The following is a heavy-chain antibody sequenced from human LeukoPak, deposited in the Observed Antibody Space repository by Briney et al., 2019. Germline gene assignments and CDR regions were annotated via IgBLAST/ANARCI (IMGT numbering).Heavy chain of an antibody. D-gene: IGHD2-2*01. CDR1: GFTFSSYA. J-gene: IGHJ4*02. V-gene: IGHV3-64*01. Sequence: PGGSLRLSCAASGFTFSSYAMHWVRQAPGKGLEYVSAISSNGGSTHYANSVKGRVTISRDNSKNTLYLQMGSLRAEDMAVYYCARVGGHCTSTSCPPPDYWGQGTLVTVSS. CDR3: ARVGGHCTSTSCPPPDY. CDR2: ISSNGGST.